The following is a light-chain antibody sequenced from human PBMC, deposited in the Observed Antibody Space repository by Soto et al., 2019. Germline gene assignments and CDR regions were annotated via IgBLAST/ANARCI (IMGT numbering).Light chain of an antibody. CDR3: QTWGTGIVV. CDR1: SGHSSYA. J-gene: IGLJ2*01. CDR2: LNSDGSH. Sequence: QSVLTQSPSASASLGASVKLTCTLSSGHSSYAIAWHQQQPEKGPRYLLKLNSDGSHNKGDGIPDRFSGSSSGAEHYLTISSLQSEDEGDDYCQTWGTGIVVFGGGTKLTVL. V-gene: IGLV4-69*01.